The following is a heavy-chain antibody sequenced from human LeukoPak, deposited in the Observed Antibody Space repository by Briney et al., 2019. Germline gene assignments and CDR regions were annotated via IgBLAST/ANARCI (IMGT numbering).Heavy chain of an antibody. D-gene: IGHD3-22*01. V-gene: IGHV4-31*03. CDR2: TYYSGST. Sequence: SETLSLTCTVSGGSISSGGYYWSWIRQHPGKGLEWIGYTYYSGSTYYNPSLKSRVTISVDTSKNQFSLKLSSVTAADTAVYYCARAPGQYYYDSSGPFDPWGQGTLVTVSS. CDR1: GGSISSGGYY. CDR3: ARAPGQYYYDSSGPFDP. J-gene: IGHJ5*02.